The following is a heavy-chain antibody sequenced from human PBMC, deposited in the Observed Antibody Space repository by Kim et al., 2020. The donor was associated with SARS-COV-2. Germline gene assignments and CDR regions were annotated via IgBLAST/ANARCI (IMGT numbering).Heavy chain of an antibody. CDR3: AKDDFGSIDH. J-gene: IGHJ4*02. V-gene: IGHV3-30*02. D-gene: IGHD4-17*01. Sequence: YAQSVRGRFTISRDNSKKILYLQMNSLKAKDTGIYYCAKDDFGSIDHWGQGTLVAVSS.